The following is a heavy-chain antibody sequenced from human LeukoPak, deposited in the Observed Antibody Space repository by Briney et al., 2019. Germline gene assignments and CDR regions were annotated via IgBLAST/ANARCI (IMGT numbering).Heavy chain of an antibody. D-gene: IGHD1-26*01. V-gene: IGHV3-23*01. CDR3: AKAGTRWELLPLYFDY. Sequence: PGGSLRLSCAASGFTFSSYAMSWVRQAPGQGLEWVSAISGSGGSTYYADSVKGRFTISRDNSKNTLYLQMNSLRAEDTAVYYCAKAGTRWELLPLYFDYWGQGTLVTVSS. J-gene: IGHJ4*02. CDR1: GFTFSSYA. CDR2: ISGSGGST.